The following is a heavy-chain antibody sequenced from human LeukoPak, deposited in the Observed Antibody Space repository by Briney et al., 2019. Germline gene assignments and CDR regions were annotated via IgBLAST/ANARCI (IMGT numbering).Heavy chain of an antibody. J-gene: IGHJ5*02. CDR2: MNPNSGNT. D-gene: IGHD3-3*01. CDR1: GYTFTSYD. V-gene: IGHV1-8*03. Sequence: ASVKVSCKASGYTFTSYDINWVRQATGQGLEWMGWMNPNSGNTGYAQKFQGRVTITRNTSISTAYMELSSLRSEDTAVYYCAREGREYTTIFGVVIDPPNWFDPWGQGTLVTVSS. CDR3: AREGREYTTIFGVVIDPPNWFDP.